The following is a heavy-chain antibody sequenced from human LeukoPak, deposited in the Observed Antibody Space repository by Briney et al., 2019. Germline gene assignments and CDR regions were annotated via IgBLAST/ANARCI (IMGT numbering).Heavy chain of an antibody. CDR2: INPSGGST. V-gene: IGHV1-46*01. J-gene: IGHJ6*03. Sequence: ASVKVSCKASGCTFTSYYMHWVRQAPGQGLEWMGIINPSGGSTSYAQKFQGRVTMTRDMSTSTVYMELSSLRSEDTAVYYCASSRPYYYMDVWGKGTTVTVSS. CDR3: ASSRPYYYMDV. CDR1: GCTFTSYY.